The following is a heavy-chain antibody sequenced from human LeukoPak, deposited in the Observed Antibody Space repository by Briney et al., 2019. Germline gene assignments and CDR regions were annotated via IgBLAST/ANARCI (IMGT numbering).Heavy chain of an antibody. Sequence: SETLSLTCTVSGGSISSGGYYWSWIRQPPGKGLEWIGEINHSGSTNYNPSLKSRVTISVDTSKNQFSLKLSSVTAADTAVYYCARAGRVEMATIHRRGPFDYWGQGTLVTVSS. CDR3: ARAGRVEMATIHRRGPFDY. CDR1: GGSISSGGYY. J-gene: IGHJ4*02. V-gene: IGHV4-39*07. CDR2: INHSGST. D-gene: IGHD5-24*01.